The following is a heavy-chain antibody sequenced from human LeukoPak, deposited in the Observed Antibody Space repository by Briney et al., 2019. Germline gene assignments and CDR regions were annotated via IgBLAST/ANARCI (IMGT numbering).Heavy chain of an antibody. CDR1: GIPFGNYL. J-gene: IGHJ4*02. CDR3: VRDNGGEFL. V-gene: IGHV3-74*01. D-gene: IGHD7-27*01. CDR2: INNDGSNT. Sequence: GSLKIFCATSGIPFGNYLMELGRQTPGKGLVWVAHINNDGSNTIYADSVKGRFTTSRDNAKNTLYLQMNSLTAEDTAVYYCVRDNGGEFLWGQGTLVTVSS.